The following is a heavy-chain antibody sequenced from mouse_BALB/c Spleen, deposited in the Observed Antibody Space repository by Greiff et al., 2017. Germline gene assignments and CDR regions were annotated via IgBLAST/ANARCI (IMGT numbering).Heavy chain of an antibody. CDR3: ARPPYDYGAY. D-gene: IGHD2-4*01. J-gene: IGHJ3*01. Sequence: EVKLVESGGGLVKPGGSLKLSCAASGFAFRSYDMSWVRQTPEKRLEWVAYISSGGGSTYYPDTVKGRFTISRDNAKNTLYLQMSSLKSEDTAMYYCARPPYDYGAYWGQGTLVTVSA. CDR2: ISSGGGST. CDR1: GFAFRSYD. V-gene: IGHV5-12-1*01.